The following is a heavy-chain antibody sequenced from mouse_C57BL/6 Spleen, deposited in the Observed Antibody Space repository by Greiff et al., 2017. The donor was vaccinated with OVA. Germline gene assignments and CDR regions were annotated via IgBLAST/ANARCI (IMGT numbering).Heavy chain of an antibody. Sequence: EVKLMESGPGLVKPSQSLSLTCSVTGYSITSGYYWNWIRQFPGNKLEWMGYISYDGSNNYNPSLKNRISITRDTSKNQFFLKLNSVTTEDTATYYCARAPGAYYGNHWFAYWGQGTLVTVSA. CDR2: ISYDGSN. J-gene: IGHJ3*01. D-gene: IGHD2-10*01. CDR1: GYSITSGYY. CDR3: ARAPGAYYGNHWFAY. V-gene: IGHV3-6*01.